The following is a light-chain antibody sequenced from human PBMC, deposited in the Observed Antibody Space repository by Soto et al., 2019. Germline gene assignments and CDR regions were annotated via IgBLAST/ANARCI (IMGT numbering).Light chain of an antibody. CDR1: SGYSNYK. CDR3: GAEHGSGSNFVYV. V-gene: IGLV9-49*01. J-gene: IGLJ7*01. CDR2: VGTGGIVG. Sequence: QSVLTQPPSASASLGASVTLTCTLSSGYSNYKVDWYQQRPGKGPRFVMRVGTGGIVGSKGDGIPDRFSVLGSGLNRYLTIKNIQEEDESDSHCGAEHGSGSNFVYVFGGGTQMTVL.